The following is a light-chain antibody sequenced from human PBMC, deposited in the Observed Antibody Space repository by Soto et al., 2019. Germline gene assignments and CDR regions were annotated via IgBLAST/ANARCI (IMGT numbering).Light chain of an antibody. CDR1: QSVLYSSNNKNY. CDR3: QQYYSTPT. V-gene: IGKV4-1*01. CDR2: WAS. Sequence: DIVMTQSPDSLAVSLGERATINCKYSQSVLYSSNNKNYLAWYQQKPGQPPKLLIYWASTRESGVPDRFSGSRSGTDFSLTISSLQAEDVSDYYCQQYYSTPTFGQGTKVDIK. J-gene: IGKJ1*01.